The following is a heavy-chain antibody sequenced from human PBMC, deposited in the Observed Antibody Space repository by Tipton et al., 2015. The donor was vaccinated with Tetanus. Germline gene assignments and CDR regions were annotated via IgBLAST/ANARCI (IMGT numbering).Heavy chain of an antibody. V-gene: IGHV5-51*01. J-gene: IGHJ4*02. CDR3: ARAHCSDGVCNFDF. CDR2: IYPGDSDT. D-gene: IGHD2-8*01. CDR1: GYIFNNYW. Sequence: QLVQSGGEVKRPGESLKISCKGSGYIFNNYWIGWVRQKPGKGLEWMGIIYPGDSDTRYSPSFQGQVTISVDKSINTAYLQWSSLKASDTSMFYCARAHCSDGVCNFDFWGQGALVTVAS.